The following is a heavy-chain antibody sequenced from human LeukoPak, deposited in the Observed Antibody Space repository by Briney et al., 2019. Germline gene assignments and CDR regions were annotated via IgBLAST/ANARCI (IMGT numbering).Heavy chain of an antibody. D-gene: IGHD3-22*01. J-gene: IGHJ4*02. Sequence: ASVKVSCKASGYTFITYYMHWVRQAPGQGLEWMGIINPSGGSTSYARKFQGRVTMTSDTSTSAVYMELSSLRSEDTAVYYCARATKNKDDRSGFDYWGQGTLVTVSS. CDR3: ARATKNKDDRSGFDY. V-gene: IGHV1-46*01. CDR1: GYTFITYY. CDR2: INPSGGST.